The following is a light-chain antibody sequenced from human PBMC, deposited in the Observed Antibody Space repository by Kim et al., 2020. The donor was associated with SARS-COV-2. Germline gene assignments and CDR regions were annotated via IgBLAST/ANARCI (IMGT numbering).Light chain of an antibody. J-gene: IGLJ1*01. CDR1: NIGGHS. Sequence: PGQTARCTGGGNNIGGHSVHWYQQKPGQAPVLVIYYDSDRPSGIPERFSGSKAATTATLTISRVEAGDEADYYCQVWDTDTDDYVFGTGTKVTVL. CDR2: YDS. CDR3: QVWDTDTDDYV. V-gene: IGLV3-21*01.